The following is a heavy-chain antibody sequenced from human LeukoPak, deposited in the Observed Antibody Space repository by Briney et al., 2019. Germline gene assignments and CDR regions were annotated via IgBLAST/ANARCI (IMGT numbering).Heavy chain of an antibody. V-gene: IGHV3-23*01. CDR3: VRAAPRGCSPASCSLFDT. D-gene: IGHD2-2*01. CDR1: GFTFNNYA. J-gene: IGHJ4*02. Sequence: GGSLRLSCAGSGFTFNNYAMSWVRRAPRKGLEWVSTIMIGGDGKHYADSVKGRFTISRDRSESTLYLQMNGLRADDTAVYYCVRAAPRGCSPASCSLFDTWGQGTLVTVSS. CDR2: IMIGGDGK.